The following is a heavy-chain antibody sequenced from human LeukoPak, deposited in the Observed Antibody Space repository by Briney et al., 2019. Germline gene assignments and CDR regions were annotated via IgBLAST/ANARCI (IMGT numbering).Heavy chain of an antibody. CDR1: GFTFSSYA. V-gene: IGHV3-30-3*01. D-gene: IGHD4-17*01. J-gene: IGHJ3*02. CDR2: ISYDGSNK. Sequence: GRSLRLSCAASGFTFSSYAMHWVRQAPGKGLEWVAVISYDGSNKYYADSVKGRSTISRDNSKNTLYLQMNSLRAEDTAVYYCARYGDYVWAFDIWGQGTMVTVSS. CDR3: ARYGDYVWAFDI.